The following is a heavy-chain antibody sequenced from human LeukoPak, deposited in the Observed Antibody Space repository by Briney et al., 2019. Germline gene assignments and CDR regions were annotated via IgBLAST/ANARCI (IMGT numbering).Heavy chain of an antibody. CDR2: IYTSGST. Sequence: SETLSLTCTVSGGSISSYYWSWIRQPAGKGLEWIGRIYTSGSTNYNPSLKSRVTMSVDTSKNQFSLKLSSVTAADTAVYYCARDGVGDFWSGLRAYGYYYYMGVWGKGTTVTVSS. D-gene: IGHD3-3*01. V-gene: IGHV4-4*07. CDR3: ARDGVGDFWSGLRAYGYYYYMGV. CDR1: GGSISSYY. J-gene: IGHJ6*03.